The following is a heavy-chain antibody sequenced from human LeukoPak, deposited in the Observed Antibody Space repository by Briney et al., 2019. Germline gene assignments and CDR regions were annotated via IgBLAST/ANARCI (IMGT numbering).Heavy chain of an antibody. D-gene: IGHD3-10*01. Sequence: GASVKVSCKASGYSFYNFCMHWVRQAPEQGLEWMGVINPSGENKRYAQKFQGRVTLTRDMSTSTVHMELSSLRSEDTAVYYCARATRGYDTGRDLDYWGQGTLVTVSS. J-gene: IGHJ4*02. V-gene: IGHV1-46*02. CDR1: GYSFYNFC. CDR2: INPSGENK. CDR3: ARATRGYDTGRDLDY.